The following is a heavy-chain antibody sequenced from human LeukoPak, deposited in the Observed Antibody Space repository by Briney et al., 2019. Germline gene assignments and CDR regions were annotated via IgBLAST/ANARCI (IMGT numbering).Heavy chain of an antibody. CDR3: ARADCSGSTCYLRHSWFDP. D-gene: IGHD2-2*01. J-gene: IGHJ5*02. CDR2: ISTSSRYI. Sequence: GGSLRLSCAASGFTLSTFDMNWVRQAPGKGLEWVSSISTSSRYIYYRDSVKGRFTSSRDDAKNSLYLQMNSLTVEDTAVYYCARADCSGSTCYLRHSWFDPWGQGTLVTVSS. CDR1: GFTLSTFD. V-gene: IGHV3-21*06.